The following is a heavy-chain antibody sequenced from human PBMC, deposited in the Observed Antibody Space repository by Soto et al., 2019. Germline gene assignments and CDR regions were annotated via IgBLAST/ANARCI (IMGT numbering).Heavy chain of an antibody. D-gene: IGHD6-13*01. CDR3: ARGRGASSWYETPHYFDY. J-gene: IGHJ4*02. V-gene: IGHV1-18*01. CDR2: ISVYNGHT. CDR1: GYSFRTYG. Sequence: QVQMVQSGTEVEKPGASVKISCQASGYSFRTYGINWVRQAPGQGLEWMGRISVYNGHTYYTEKFQGRVTMTTDTSTNTAYMELGSLRSDDTAVYYCARGRGASSWYETPHYFDYWGQGTLVTVSS.